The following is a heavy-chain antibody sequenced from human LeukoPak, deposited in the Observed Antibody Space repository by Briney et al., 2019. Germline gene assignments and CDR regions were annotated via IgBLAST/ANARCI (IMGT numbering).Heavy chain of an antibody. Sequence: ASVKVSCKASGYTFTGYYMHWVRQAPGQGLGWMGWINPNSGGTNYAQKFQGRVTMTRDTSISTAYMEPSRLRSDDTAVYYCAREFSMARLFRGVASEISGEGETGTVSS. CDR2: INPNSGGT. V-gene: IGHV1-2*02. CDR1: GYTFTGYY. D-gene: IGHD2-8*02. J-gene: IGHJ3*02. CDR3: AREFSMARLFRGVASEI.